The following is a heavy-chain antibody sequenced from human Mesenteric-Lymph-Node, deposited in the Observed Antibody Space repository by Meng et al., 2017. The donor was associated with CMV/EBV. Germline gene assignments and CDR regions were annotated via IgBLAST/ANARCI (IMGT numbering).Heavy chain of an antibody. Sequence: GGSLRLSCAASGFTVNNAWMTWVRQAPGKGLKWVGLIKSDVNDGTTEYTAPVKGRFTISRDDSKNTLYLQMNSLKIEDTAVYYCTTNLLRNSWYLYWGQGTLVTVSS. D-gene: IGHD6-13*01. V-gene: IGHV3-15*05. CDR1: GFTVNNAW. CDR3: TTNLLRNSWYLY. CDR2: IKSDVNDGTT. J-gene: IGHJ4*02.